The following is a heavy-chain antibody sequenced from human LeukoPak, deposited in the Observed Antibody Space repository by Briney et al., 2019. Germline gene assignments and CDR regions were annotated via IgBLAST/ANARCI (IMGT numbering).Heavy chain of an antibody. CDR1: GFTFSSYA. Sequence: GGSLRLSCAASGFTFSSYAMSWVRQAPGKGLEWISAISSSGGSTYYADSVKGRFTISRDNSRNTLYLEMNSLRAEDTALYYCAKQGHYGEYYFDDWGQGTLVTVSS. CDR2: ISSSGGST. CDR3: AKQGHYGEYYFDD. J-gene: IGHJ4*02. D-gene: IGHD4-17*01. V-gene: IGHV3-23*01.